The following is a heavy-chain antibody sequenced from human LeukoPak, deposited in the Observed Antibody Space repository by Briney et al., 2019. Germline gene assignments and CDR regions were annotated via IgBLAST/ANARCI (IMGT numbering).Heavy chain of an antibody. V-gene: IGHV3-30*04. CDR2: ISFDGSNK. J-gene: IGHJ4*02. CDR1: GFTFSSYA. Sequence: GGSLRLSCAASGFTFSSYAMHWVRQAPGKGLEWVAVISFDGSNKYYADSVKGRFTISRDNSKNTLYLQMNSLRAEDMAVYYCARDPRALYYFDYWGRGTLVTVSS. CDR3: ARDPRALYYFDY.